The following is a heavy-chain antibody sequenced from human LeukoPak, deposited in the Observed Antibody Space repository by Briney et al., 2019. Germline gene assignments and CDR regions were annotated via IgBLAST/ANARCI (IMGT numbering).Heavy chain of an antibody. D-gene: IGHD5-12*01. CDR1: GFTFSSYA. J-gene: IGHJ4*02. CDR2: ISGTGNRT. CDR3: AKVGIVATKDY. Sequence: PGGSLRLSCAASGFTFSSYAMGWVRQAPGKGLEWVSAISGTGNRTYYADSVKGRFTISRDNSKNTLYLQMNSLRAEDTAVYYCAKVGIVATKDYWGQGTLVTVSS. V-gene: IGHV3-23*01.